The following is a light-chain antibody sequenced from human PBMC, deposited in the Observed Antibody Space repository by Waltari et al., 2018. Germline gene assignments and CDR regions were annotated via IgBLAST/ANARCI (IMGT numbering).Light chain of an antibody. J-gene: IGKJ4*01. Sequence: EVVMTQSPATLSVSPGERATLSCRASQSVSSNLAWYQQKPGQAPRLLIYGASTGATGIPGRFSGNGSGTEFTLTISSLQSEDFAVYYCQQYNNWPLTFGGGTKVEIK. V-gene: IGKV3-15*01. CDR1: QSVSSN. CDR2: GAS. CDR3: QQYNNWPLT.